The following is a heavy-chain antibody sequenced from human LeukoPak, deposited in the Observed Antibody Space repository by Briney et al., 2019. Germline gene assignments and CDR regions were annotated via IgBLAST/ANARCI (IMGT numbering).Heavy chain of an antibody. CDR3: ARAIGYCSGGSCRFDP. D-gene: IGHD2-15*01. J-gene: IGHJ5*02. CDR2: INTDGSVT. Sequence: GGSLRLSCAASGFTFSYYWMHWVRQAPGKGLVWVSRINTDGSVTTYADSVKGRFTISRDNAKNSLYLQMNSLRAEDTAVSYCARAIGYCSGGSCRFDPWGQGTLVTVSS. CDR1: GFTFSYYW. V-gene: IGHV3-74*01.